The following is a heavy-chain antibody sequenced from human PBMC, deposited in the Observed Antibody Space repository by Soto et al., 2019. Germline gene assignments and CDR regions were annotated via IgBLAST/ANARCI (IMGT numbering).Heavy chain of an antibody. CDR1: GSTFTDFT. Sequence: EVQLLESGGGLVQPGGSLRLSCAGSGSTFTDFTMTWVRQAPGKGLECVSAISGDGLSTYYAGSVKGRFTISRDNSKATLYLQMNSLRAEATAVYYCARRPYAFDIWGRGTMVTVS. J-gene: IGHJ3*02. CDR3: ARRPYAFDI. V-gene: IGHV3-23*01. CDR2: ISGDGLST.